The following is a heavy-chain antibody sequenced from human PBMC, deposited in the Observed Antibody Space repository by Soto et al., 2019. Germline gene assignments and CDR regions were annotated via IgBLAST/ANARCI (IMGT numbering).Heavy chain of an antibody. CDR1: GGTFSSYA. CDR3: ARIVAARLDYYGMDV. CDR2: IIPIFGTA. J-gene: IGHJ6*02. Sequence: SVKVSFKASGGTFSSYAISWVRQAPGQGLEWMGGIIPIFGTANYAQKFQGRVTITADESTSTAYMELSSLRSEDTAVYYCARIVAARLDYYGMDVWGQGTTVTVSS. V-gene: IGHV1-69*13. D-gene: IGHD6-6*01.